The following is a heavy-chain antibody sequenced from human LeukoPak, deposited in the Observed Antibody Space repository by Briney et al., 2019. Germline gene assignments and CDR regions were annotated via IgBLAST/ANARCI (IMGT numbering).Heavy chain of an antibody. CDR2: IIPILGIA. Sequence: ASVKVSCKASGGTFSSYAISWVRQAPGQGLEWMGRIIPILGIANYAQKFQGRVTITADKSTSTAYMELRSLRSDDTAVYYCARAYYYDSSGPDYWGQGTLVTVSS. V-gene: IGHV1-69*04. J-gene: IGHJ4*02. CDR3: ARAYYYDSSGPDY. CDR1: GGTFSSYA. D-gene: IGHD3-22*01.